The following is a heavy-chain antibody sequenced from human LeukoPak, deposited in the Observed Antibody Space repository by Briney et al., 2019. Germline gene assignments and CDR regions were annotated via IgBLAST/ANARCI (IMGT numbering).Heavy chain of an antibody. J-gene: IGHJ4*02. D-gene: IGHD3-10*01. CDR3: ARVSTYYYGSGSASDY. CDR1: GYTFTSYG. CDR2: ISAYNGNT. Sequence: GASVKVSCKASGYTFTSYGISWVRQAPGLGLEWMGWISAYNGNTNYAQKLQGRVTMTTDTSTSTAYMELRSLRSDDTAVYYCARVSTYYYGSGSASDYWGQGTLVTVSS. V-gene: IGHV1-18*01.